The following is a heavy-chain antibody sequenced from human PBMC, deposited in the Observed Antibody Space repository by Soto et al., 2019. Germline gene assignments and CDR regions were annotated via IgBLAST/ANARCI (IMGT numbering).Heavy chain of an antibody. CDR3: AHMTPSDYDILTGYYLYYFDY. V-gene: IGHV2-5*02. D-gene: IGHD3-9*01. Sequence: QITLKESGPPLVKPRQTLTLTCTFSGFSLNTRGVGVGWIRQPPGKALEWLAVIFWDDDKRYSPSLKSRLTITKDTSKNQVVLTMTNMDPVDTATYYCAHMTPSDYDILTGYYLYYFDYWGQGTLVSVSS. CDR1: GFSLNTRGVG. J-gene: IGHJ4*02. CDR2: IFWDDDK.